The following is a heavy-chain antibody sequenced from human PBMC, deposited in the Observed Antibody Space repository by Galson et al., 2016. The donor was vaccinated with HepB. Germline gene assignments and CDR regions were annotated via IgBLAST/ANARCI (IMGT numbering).Heavy chain of an antibody. D-gene: IGHD3-22*01. CDR2: IIPILGIA. CDR1: GGTFSSYA. CDR3: ARQKTSYDRSGYYLNWFDP. V-gene: IGHV1-69*10. J-gene: IGHJ5*02. Sequence: SVKVSCKASGGTFSSYAISWVRQAPGQGLEWMGGIIPILGIANYAQKFQGRVTITADKSTSTAYMELSSLRSEATAVYYWARQKTSYDRSGYYLNWFDPWGQGTLVTVSS.